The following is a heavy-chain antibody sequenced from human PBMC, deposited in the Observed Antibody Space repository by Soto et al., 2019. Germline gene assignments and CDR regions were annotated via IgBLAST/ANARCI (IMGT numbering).Heavy chain of an antibody. V-gene: IGHV4-34*01. CDR1: GGSFSGYY. J-gene: IGHJ4*02. D-gene: IGHD6-13*01. CDR3: ARHLVRGRTIAGAAEF. CDR2: INHSGNT. Sequence: SETLSLTCAVYGGSFSGYYWSWIRQPPGKGLEWIGEINHSGNTNYNPSLKSRVTISVDTSKNQLFLNLSSVTAADTAMYYCARHLVRGRTIAGAAEFWGQGTLVTVSS.